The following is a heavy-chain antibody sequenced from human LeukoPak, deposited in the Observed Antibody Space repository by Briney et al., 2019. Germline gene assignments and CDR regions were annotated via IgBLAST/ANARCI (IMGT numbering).Heavy chain of an antibody. CDR2: INPNSGGT. CDR1: GYTFTGSY. CDR3: ACNTFGALTDFDP. Sequence: SSVKVSCKASGYTFTGSYIHWVRQAPGQGLERMGLINPNSGGTNYAQKFKGRVAMTRDTSSSTAYMELSRLRSDDTAGYYYACNTFGALTDFDPWGHGTLVTVSS. V-gene: IGHV1-2*06. D-gene: IGHD3-3*01. J-gene: IGHJ5*02.